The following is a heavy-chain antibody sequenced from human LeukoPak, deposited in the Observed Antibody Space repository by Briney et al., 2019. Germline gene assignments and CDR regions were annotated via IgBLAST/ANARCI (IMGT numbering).Heavy chain of an antibody. J-gene: IGHJ6*02. CDR2: ISSSGSTI. Sequence: PGRSLRLSCAASGFTFSSYAMHWVRQAPGKGLEWVSYISSSGSTIYYADSVKGRFTISRDNAKNSLYLQMNSLRAEDTAVYYCARDSSGWYHFYYYGMDVWGQGTTVTVSS. CDR3: ARDSSGWYHFYYYGMDV. D-gene: IGHD6-19*01. V-gene: IGHV3-48*03. CDR1: GFTFSSYA.